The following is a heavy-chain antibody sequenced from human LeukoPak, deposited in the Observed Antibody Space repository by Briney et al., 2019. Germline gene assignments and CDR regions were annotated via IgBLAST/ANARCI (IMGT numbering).Heavy chain of an antibody. D-gene: IGHD3-22*01. CDR2: ISSSSSYI. J-gene: IGHJ4*02. CDR3: AREGYDSSGYRY. V-gene: IGHV3-21*01. CDR1: GGTFSSYA. Sequence: EASVKVSCKASGGTFSSYAISWVRQAPGKGLEWVSSISSSSSYIYYADSVKGRFTISRDNAKNSLYLQMNSLRAEDTAVYYCAREGYDSSGYRYWGQGTLVTVSS.